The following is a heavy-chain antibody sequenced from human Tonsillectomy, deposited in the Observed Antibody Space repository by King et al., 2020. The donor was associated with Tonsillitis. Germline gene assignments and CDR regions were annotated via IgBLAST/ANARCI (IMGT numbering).Heavy chain of an antibody. CDR1: GGSISSSIHY. CDR2: IYYSGST. Sequence: QLQESGPGLVKPSETLSLTCTASGGSISSSIHYWAWIRQPPGKGLEWIGSIYYSGSTSYNPSLKSRLTISVDTSKNHFSLKLSSLTAADTAVYYCARAFDYWGQGTLVTVSS. CDR3: ARAFDY. V-gene: IGHV4-39*02. J-gene: IGHJ4*02.